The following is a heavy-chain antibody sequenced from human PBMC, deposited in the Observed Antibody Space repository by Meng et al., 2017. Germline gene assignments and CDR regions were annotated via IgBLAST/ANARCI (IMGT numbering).Heavy chain of an antibody. D-gene: IGHD3-22*01. J-gene: IGHJ4*02. CDR2: ISSSGSTI. Sequence: GESLKISCAASGFTFSDYYMSWIRQAPGKGLEWVSYISSSGSTIYYADSVKGRFTISRDNAKNSLYLQMNSLRAEDTAVYYCARDSKRRNRITMIVVEEGQNDYWGQGTLVTVSS. CDR3: ARDSKRRNRITMIVVEEGQNDY. CDR1: GFTFSDYY. V-gene: IGHV3-11*01.